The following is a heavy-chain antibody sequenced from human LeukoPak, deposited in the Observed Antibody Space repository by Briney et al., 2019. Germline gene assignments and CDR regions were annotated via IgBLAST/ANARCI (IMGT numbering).Heavy chain of an antibody. CDR1: GFTFGSYS. Sequence: PGGSLRLSCAASGFTFGSYSMSWVRQAPGKGLEWVASISGVSGSVYYVDSVKGRFTISRDNSENTLYLQMNSLRAEDTAVYYCATSGGTYYLDPTGSYFFHYWGQGTLVTVSS. V-gene: IGHV3-23*01. J-gene: IGHJ4*02. D-gene: IGHD2-8*02. CDR3: ATSGGTYYLDPTGSYFFHY. CDR2: ISGVSGSV.